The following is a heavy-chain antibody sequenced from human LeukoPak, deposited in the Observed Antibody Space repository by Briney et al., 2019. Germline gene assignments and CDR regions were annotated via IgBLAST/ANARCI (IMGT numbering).Heavy chain of an antibody. V-gene: IGHV3-21*01. CDR2: IISSSSYI. Sequence: PGGSLRLSCAASGFTFSSYSMNWVRQAPGKWLEWVSSIISSSSYIYYADSVKGRFTISRDNAKNSLYLQMNSLRAGDTAVYYCARDHQQVLGPSELKNVPNDAFDIWSQGTMVTVSS. J-gene: IGHJ3*02. CDR3: ARDHQQVLGPSELKNVPNDAFDI. CDR1: GFTFSSYS. D-gene: IGHD2-2*01.